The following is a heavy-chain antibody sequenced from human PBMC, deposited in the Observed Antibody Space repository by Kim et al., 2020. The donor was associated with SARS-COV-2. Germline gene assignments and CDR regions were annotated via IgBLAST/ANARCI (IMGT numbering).Heavy chain of an antibody. CDR2: IYYSGST. J-gene: IGHJ6*02. CDR3: ARSVLLWVGNDRYGMDV. CDR1: GGSISSYY. D-gene: IGHD3-10*01. Sequence: SETLSLTCTVSGGSISSYYWSWIRQPPGKGLEWIGYIYYSGSTNYNPSLKSRVTISVDTSKNQFSLKLSSVTAADTAVYYCARSVLLWVGNDRYGMDVWGQGTTVTVSS. V-gene: IGHV4-59*13.